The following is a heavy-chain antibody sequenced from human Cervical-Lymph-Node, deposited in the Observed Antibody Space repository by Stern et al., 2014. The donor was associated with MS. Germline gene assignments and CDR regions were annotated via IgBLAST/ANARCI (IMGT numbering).Heavy chain of an antibody. CDR2: IVPLFGKP. CDR3: ASPLTATSVPFGYYGMDV. Sequence: VQLVQSGAEVKKPGSSGKVSCKASGGTFSNYATSWVRPAPGQGLEWMGGIVPLFGKPNYAQKFQGRVTITADESTSTAYMDLSSLRSEDTAVYYCASPLTATSVPFGYYGMDVWGQGTTVTVS. V-gene: IGHV1-69*01. CDR1: GGTFSNYA. D-gene: IGHD4-17*01. J-gene: IGHJ6*02.